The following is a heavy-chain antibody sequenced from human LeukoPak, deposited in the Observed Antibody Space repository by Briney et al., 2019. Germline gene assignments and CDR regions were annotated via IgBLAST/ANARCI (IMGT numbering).Heavy chain of an antibody. CDR3: ARLVVSSWYHEVLLGRDY. V-gene: IGHV4-39*01. CDR1: GGSINSRPYS. D-gene: IGHD6-13*01. CDR2: FYYSGST. Sequence: SETLSLTCTVSGGSINSRPYSWGWIRQPPGKGLEWLGSFYYSGSTYYKPSLKSRVTISVDTSKNQFSLKLNSVTAADTAVYYCARLVVSSWYHEVLLGRDYWGQGTLVTVSS. J-gene: IGHJ4*02.